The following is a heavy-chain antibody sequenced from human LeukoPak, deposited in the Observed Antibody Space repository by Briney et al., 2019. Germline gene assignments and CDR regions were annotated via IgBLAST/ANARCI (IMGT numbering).Heavy chain of an antibody. CDR2: TYYRSKWYN. CDR1: GDSFSSNNAT. CDR3: ARDRAVAGTINWLDP. D-gene: IGHD6-19*01. V-gene: IGHV6-1*01. Sequence: SQTLSLTCAISGDSFSSNNATWNWIRQSPSRGLEWRGRTYYRSKWYNDYAVSVQSRITVNPDTSKNQFSLQLNSVTPEDTAVYYCARDRAVAGTINWLDPWGQGTLVTVSS. J-gene: IGHJ5*02.